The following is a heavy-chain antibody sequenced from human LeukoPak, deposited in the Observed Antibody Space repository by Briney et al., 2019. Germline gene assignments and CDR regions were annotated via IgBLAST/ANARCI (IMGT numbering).Heavy chain of an antibody. D-gene: IGHD6-13*01. CDR2: IYYSGST. V-gene: IGHV4-39*07. CDR1: GVSISSSSYY. Sequence: PSETLSLTCSVSGVSISSSSYYWGWIRQPPGKGLEWIGSIYYSGSTYYNPSLKSRVTISVDTSKNQFSLKLSSVTAADTAVYYCARSSRSWSTFDYWGQGTLVTVSS. CDR3: ARSSRSWSTFDY. J-gene: IGHJ4*02.